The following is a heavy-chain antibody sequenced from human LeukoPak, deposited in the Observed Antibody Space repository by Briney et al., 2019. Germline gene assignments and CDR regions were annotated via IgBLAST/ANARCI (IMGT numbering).Heavy chain of an antibody. V-gene: IGHV1-2*02. CDR1: GGTFSNYA. D-gene: IGHD5-24*01. J-gene: IGHJ4*02. CDR3: ARVRRWLQGDFDY. Sequence: ASVKVSCKASGGTFSNYAISWVRQAPGQGLEWMGWINPNSGGTNYAQKFRGRVTMTRDTSISTAYMELSRLRSDDTAVYYCARVRRWLQGDFDYWGQGTLVTVSS. CDR2: INPNSGGT.